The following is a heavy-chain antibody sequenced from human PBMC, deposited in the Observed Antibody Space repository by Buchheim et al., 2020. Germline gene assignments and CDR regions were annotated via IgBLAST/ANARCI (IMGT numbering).Heavy chain of an antibody. V-gene: IGHV1-3*01. CDR3: ARGRNYCSGGSCYSWYFDL. D-gene: IGHD2-15*01. CDR1: GYTFTSYA. CDR2: INAGNGNT. Sequence: QVQLVQSGAEVKKPGASVKVSCKASGYTFTSYAMHWVRQAPGQRLEWMGWINAGNGNTKYSQKFQGRVTITRDKSASPAYMELSSLRSEDTAVYYCARGRNYCSGGSCYSWYFDLWGRGTL. J-gene: IGHJ2*01.